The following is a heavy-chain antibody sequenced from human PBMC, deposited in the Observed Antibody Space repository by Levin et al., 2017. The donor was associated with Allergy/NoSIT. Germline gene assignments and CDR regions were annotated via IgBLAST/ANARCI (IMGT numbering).Heavy chain of an antibody. J-gene: IGHJ4*02. CDR2: ISGSGGVT. V-gene: IGHV3-23*01. CDR3: ARDGFSGTYYADY. CDR1: GFTFSSFA. D-gene: IGHD1-26*01. Sequence: GGSLRLSCAASGFTFSSFAMCWVRQAPGKGLEWVSAISGSGGVTYYADSVKGRFTMSRDNSKNTLYLQLNSLRAEDTAVYYCARDGFSGTYYADYWGQGTLVTVSS.